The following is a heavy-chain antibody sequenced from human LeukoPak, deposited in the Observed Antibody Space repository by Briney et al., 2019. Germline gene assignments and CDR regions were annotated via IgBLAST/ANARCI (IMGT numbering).Heavy chain of an antibody. V-gene: IGHV1-2*02. D-gene: IGHD1-26*01. CDR3: VRELGGTYYFDY. Sequence: GASVKVSCKASGYTFTSYGISWVRQAPGQGLEWMGWINPNSGGTNYAQKFQGRVTMTRDTSISTAYMELSRLRSDDTAVYYCVRELGGTYYFDYWGQGTLVTVSS. CDR1: GYTFTSYG. J-gene: IGHJ4*02. CDR2: INPNSGGT.